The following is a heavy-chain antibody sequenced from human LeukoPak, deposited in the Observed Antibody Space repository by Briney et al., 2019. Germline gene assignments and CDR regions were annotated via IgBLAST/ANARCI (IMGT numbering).Heavy chain of an antibody. Sequence: PGGSLRLSCAASGLTFSSYAMSWVRQAPGKGLEWVSAISGSGGSTYYADSVKGRFTISRDNSKNTLYLQMNSLRAKDTAVYYCAKAVRSSTSCYEDYWGQGTLVTVSS. D-gene: IGHD2-2*01. CDR2: ISGSGGST. CDR3: AKAVRSSTSCYEDY. V-gene: IGHV3-23*01. CDR1: GLTFSSYA. J-gene: IGHJ4*02.